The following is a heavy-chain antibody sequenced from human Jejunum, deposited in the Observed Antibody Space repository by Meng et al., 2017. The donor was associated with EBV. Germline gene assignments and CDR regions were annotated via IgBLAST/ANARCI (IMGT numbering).Heavy chain of an antibody. D-gene: IGHD3-10*01. CDR3: ARETGGSGSPDY. CDR1: GYTFTTNG. CDR2: VKPNGIT. V-gene: IGHV1-46*01. J-gene: IGHJ4*02. Sequence: QVQLVQSGAEVKKPGASVNVSCKASGYTFTTNGISWVRQAPGQGLEWMGIVKPNGITGYAQKFQGRVSMTRDTSTNTVYMEVSSLRFEDTAVYYCARETGGSGSPDYWGQGTRVTVSS.